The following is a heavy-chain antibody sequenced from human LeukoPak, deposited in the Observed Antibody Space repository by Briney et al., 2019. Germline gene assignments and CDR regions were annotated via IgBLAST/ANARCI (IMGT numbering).Heavy chain of an antibody. D-gene: IGHD2-15*01. CDR3: ARWTKDIVVVVAATPYYYYYMDV. CDR2: INTNTGNP. V-gene: IGHV7-4-1*02. J-gene: IGHJ6*03. Sequence: ASVKVSCKASGYTFTSYDINWVRQATGQGLEWMGWINTNTGNPTYAQGFTGRFVFSLDTSVSTAYLQISSLKAEDTAVYYCARWTKDIVVVVAATPYYYYYMDVWGKGTTVTVSS. CDR1: GYTFTSYD.